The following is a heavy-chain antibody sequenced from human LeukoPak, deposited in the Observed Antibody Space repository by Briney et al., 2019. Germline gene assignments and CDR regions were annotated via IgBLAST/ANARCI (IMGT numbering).Heavy chain of an antibody. CDR1: GGSISSSSYY. CDR3: ATDPMAFYYDSSGY. D-gene: IGHD3-22*01. Sequence: PSETLSLTCTVSGGSISSSSYYWGWIRQPPGKGLEWIGSIYYSGSTYYNPSLKSRVTISVDTSKNQFSLKLSSVTAADTAVYYCATDPMAFYYDSSGYWGQGTLVTVSS. V-gene: IGHV4-39*01. J-gene: IGHJ4*02. CDR2: IYYSGST.